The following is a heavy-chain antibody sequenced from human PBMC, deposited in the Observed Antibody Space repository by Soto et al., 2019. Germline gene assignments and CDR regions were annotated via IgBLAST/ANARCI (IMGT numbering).Heavy chain of an antibody. CDR3: ARDLHYFESSGHLEY. V-gene: IGHV3-30-3*01. Sequence: GSLRLSCVDSAFTLGSNAMHWVRQAPDKGLEWVAAISYDGSNKYYADSVKGRFTISRDNSKNTLYLQMNSVRTEDTAVYFCARDLHYFESSGHLEYWGQGTRVTVSS. CDR1: AFTLGSNA. D-gene: IGHD3-22*01. J-gene: IGHJ4*02. CDR2: ISYDGSNK.